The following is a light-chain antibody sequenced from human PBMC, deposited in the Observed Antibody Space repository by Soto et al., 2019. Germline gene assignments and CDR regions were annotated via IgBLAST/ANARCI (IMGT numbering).Light chain of an antibody. Sequence: QSALTQPASVSGSPGQSISISCTGTSSDVGRNNYVSWYQQHPGKAPQVMIYDVSNRPSGVSHRFSGSKSGNTASLTISGLQGEDEADYYCSSYTSSHTRVFGGGTKLTVL. CDR1: SSDVGRNNY. CDR3: SSYTSSHTRV. V-gene: IGLV2-14*03. CDR2: DVS. J-gene: IGLJ3*02.